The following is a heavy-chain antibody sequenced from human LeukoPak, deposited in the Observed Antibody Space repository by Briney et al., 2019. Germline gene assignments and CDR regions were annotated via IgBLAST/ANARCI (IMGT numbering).Heavy chain of an antibody. J-gene: IGHJ4*02. V-gene: IGHV1-69*01. CDR2: IIPIFGTA. D-gene: IGHD3-22*01. Sequence: SVKVSCKASGGTFSSYAISWVRQAPGQGLEWMGGIIPIFGTANYAQKFQGRVTITADESTSTAYMELSSLRSEDTAVYYCARDFPKYYYDSTGYDYWGQGTRVTVSS. CDR3: ARDFPKYYYDSTGYDY. CDR1: GGTFSSYA.